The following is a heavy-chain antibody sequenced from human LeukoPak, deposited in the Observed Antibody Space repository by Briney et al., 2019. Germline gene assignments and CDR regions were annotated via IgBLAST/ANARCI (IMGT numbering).Heavy chain of an antibody. CDR3: AKPDADIVVVPAAPFDY. CDR2: ISYDGSNK. Sequence: GGSLRLSCAASGFTFSNYGMHWVRQAPGKGLEWVAVISYDGSNKYYADSVKGRFTISRDNSKNTLYLQMNSLRAEGTAVYYCAKPDADIVVVPAAPFDYWGQRTLVTVSS. V-gene: IGHV3-30*18. CDR1: GFTFSNYG. D-gene: IGHD2-2*01. J-gene: IGHJ4*02.